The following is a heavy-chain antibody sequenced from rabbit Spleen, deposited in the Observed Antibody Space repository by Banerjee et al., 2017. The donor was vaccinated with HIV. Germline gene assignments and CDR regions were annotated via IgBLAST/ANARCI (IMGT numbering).Heavy chain of an antibody. J-gene: IGHJ6*01. Sequence: QSLEESGGDLVKPGASLTLTCTASGFSFNKYYYMCWVRQAPGKGWEWIGCIYAGSSGTTYYASWAKGRFTISKTSSTTVTLQMTSLIAADTATYFCARNGADDTSYPYYGMDLWGQGTLVTVS. CDR1: GFSFNKYYY. D-gene: IGHD1-1*01. CDR2: IYAGSSGTT. V-gene: IGHV1S40*01. CDR3: ARNGADDTSYPYYGMDL.